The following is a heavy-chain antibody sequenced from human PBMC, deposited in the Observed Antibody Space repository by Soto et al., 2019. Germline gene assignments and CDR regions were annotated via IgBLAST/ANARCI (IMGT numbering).Heavy chain of an antibody. CDR3: AKDPGYSYGLWGMDV. V-gene: IGHV3-30*18. Sequence: GGSLRLSCAASGFTFSSYGMHWVRQAPGKGLEWVAVISYDGSNKYYADSVKGRFTISRDNSKNTLYLQMNSLRAEDTAVYYCAKDPGYSYGLWGMDVWGQGTTVTVSS. CDR1: GFTFSSYG. J-gene: IGHJ6*02. CDR2: ISYDGSNK. D-gene: IGHD5-18*01.